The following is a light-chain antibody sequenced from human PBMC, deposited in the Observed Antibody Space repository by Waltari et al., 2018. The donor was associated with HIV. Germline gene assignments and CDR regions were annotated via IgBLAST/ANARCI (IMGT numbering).Light chain of an antibody. CDR3: CSYSLTHTLV. J-gene: IGLJ1*01. CDR2: DVN. V-gene: IGLV2-14*03. Sequence: QSALTQPASVSGSPGQSITISCTGARSDVGDYNFVAWYPQHPDNAPKLIIDDVNDRPSGVSIRFSGSKSGNTASLTISGLQAEDEADYYCCSYSLTHTLVFGSGTKVTVL. CDR1: RSDVGDYNF.